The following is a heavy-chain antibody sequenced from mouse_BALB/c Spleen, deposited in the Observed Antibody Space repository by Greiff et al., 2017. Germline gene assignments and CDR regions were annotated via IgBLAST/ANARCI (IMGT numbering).Heavy chain of an antibody. Sequence: VQLQQSGPELVKPGASVKISCKASGYSFTGYYMHWVKQSHVKSLEWIGRINPYNGATSYNQNFKDKASLTVDKSSSTAYMELHSLTSEDSAVYYCAREGGYDGYPFAYWGQGTLVTVSA. CDR2: INPYNGAT. V-gene: IGHV1-31*01. CDR3: AREGGYDGYPFAY. CDR1: GYSFTGYY. J-gene: IGHJ3*01. D-gene: IGHD2-3*01.